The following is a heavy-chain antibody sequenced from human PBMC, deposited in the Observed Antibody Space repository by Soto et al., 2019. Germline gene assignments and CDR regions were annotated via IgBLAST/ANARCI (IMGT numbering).Heavy chain of an antibody. V-gene: IGHV4-59*01. CDR2: IYYSGST. D-gene: IGHD1-26*01. CDR3: AREGDDYYYGMDV. Sequence: PLETLSLTSTVSGGSISSYYWSWIRQPPGKGLEWIGYIYYSGSTNYNPSLKSRVTISVDTSKNQFSLKLSSVTAADTAVYYCAREGDDYYYGMDVWGQGTTVTVSS. J-gene: IGHJ6*02. CDR1: GGSISSYY.